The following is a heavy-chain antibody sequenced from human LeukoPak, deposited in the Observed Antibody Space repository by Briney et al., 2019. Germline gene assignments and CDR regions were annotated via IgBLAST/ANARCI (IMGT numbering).Heavy chain of an antibody. CDR3: ARGEVVPAAMVGWFDP. D-gene: IGHD2-2*01. Sequence: GASVKVSCKASGYTFTSYYMHWVRQAPGQGLEWMGWINPNSGGTNYAQKFQGRVTMTRDTSISTAYMELSRLRSDDTAVYYCARGEVVPAAMVGWFDPWGQGTLVTVSS. J-gene: IGHJ5*02. CDR2: INPNSGGT. CDR1: GYTFTSYY. V-gene: IGHV1-2*02.